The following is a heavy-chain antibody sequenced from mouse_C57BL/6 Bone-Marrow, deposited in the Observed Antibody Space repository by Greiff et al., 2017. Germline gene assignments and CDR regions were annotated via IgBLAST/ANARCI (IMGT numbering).Heavy chain of an antibody. CDR3: AREDYYGSSLGFAY. D-gene: IGHD1-1*01. Sequence: VQLQQPGAELVMPGASVKLSCKASGYTFTSYWMHWVKQRPGQGLEWIGEIDPSDSYTNYNQKFKGKSTLTVDKSSSTAYMQLSSLTSEDSAVYYCAREDYYGSSLGFAYWGQGTLVTVSA. CDR1: GYTFTSYW. CDR2: IDPSDSYT. J-gene: IGHJ3*01. V-gene: IGHV1-69*01.